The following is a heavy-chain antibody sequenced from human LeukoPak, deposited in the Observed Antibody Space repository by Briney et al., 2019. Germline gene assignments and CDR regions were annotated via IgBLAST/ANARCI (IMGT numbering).Heavy chain of an antibody. D-gene: IGHD2-2*01. V-gene: IGHV3-48*04. CDR1: GFTFSSYS. J-gene: IGHJ4*02. Sequence: GGSLRLCCAASGFTFSSYSMNWVRQAPGKGLEWVSYISSSSSTIYYADSVKGRFTISRDNAKNSLYLQMNSLRAEDTAVYYCARDLIVVVETNNWGQETLVTVSS. CDR2: ISSSSSTI. CDR3: ARDLIVVVETNN.